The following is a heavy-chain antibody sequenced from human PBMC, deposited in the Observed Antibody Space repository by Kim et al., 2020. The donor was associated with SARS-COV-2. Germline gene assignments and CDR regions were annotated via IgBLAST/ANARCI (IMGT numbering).Heavy chain of an antibody. V-gene: IGHV3-66*01. J-gene: IGHJ4*02. CDR3: ATNLAAAGVV. CDR2: IYSGDKT. Sequence: GGSLRLSCAASGVTVSSNYMCWLRQAPGKGLEWLSVIYSGDKTYYVESVKGRLTISRDNSKNTLYLQMSSLRVEDTAVYYCATNLAAAGVVWCQGTLVTV. CDR1: GVTVSSNY. D-gene: IGHD6-13*01.